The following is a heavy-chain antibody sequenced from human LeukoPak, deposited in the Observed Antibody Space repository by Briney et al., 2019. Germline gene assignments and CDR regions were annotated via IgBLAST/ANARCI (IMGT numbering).Heavy chain of an antibody. Sequence: SETLSLTCTVSGGSISSYYWSWIRQPPGKGLEWIGYIYYSGSTYYNPSLKSRVTISADTSKNQFSLKLSSVTAADTAVYYCARIGYGAFFDYWGQGTLVTVSS. CDR1: GGSISSYY. D-gene: IGHD4/OR15-4a*01. V-gene: IGHV4-59*12. CDR3: ARIGYGAFFDY. J-gene: IGHJ4*02. CDR2: IYYSGST.